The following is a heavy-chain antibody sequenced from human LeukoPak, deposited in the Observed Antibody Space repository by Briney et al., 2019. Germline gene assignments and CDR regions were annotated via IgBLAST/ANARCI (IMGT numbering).Heavy chain of an antibody. Sequence: GGSLRLSCAASGFPFSNYFMSWIRQAPGKGLEWISYIGSSGYTIYYSDSVKGRFTISRDNAKNSLYLQMDSLRAEDTAIYYCARPQTSSSSTASLGYWGQGTLVTVSS. CDR3: ARPQTSSSSTASLGY. D-gene: IGHD6-6*01. CDR2: IGSSGYTI. J-gene: IGHJ4*02. CDR1: GFPFSNYF. V-gene: IGHV3-11*01.